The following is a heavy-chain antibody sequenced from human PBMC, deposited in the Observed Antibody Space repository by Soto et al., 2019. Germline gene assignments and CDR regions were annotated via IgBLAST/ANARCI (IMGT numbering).Heavy chain of an antibody. CDR1: GGSISSGGYY. V-gene: IGHV4-31*03. CDR2: IYYSGST. Sequence: QVQLQESGPGLVKPSQTLSLTCTVSGGSISSGGYYWSWIRQHPGKALEWIGYIYYSGSTYYNPSLKSRVTISVDTSKNQFSLKLSSVTAADTAVYYCARGGGYYDILTGQATIAYWGQGTLVTVSS. J-gene: IGHJ4*02. CDR3: ARGGGYYDILTGQATIAY. D-gene: IGHD3-9*01.